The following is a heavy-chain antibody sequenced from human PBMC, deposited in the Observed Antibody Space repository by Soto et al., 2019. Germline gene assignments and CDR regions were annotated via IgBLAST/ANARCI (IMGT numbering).Heavy chain of an antibody. D-gene: IGHD4-17*01. CDR3: SRQQGRTTMTILDL. CDR2: IKQDGTEN. V-gene: IGHV3-7*05. J-gene: IGHJ5*02. CDR1: KFTLRDYC. Sequence: PGGSLRLSCAASKFTLRDYCMSWVRQVPGKGLEWVANIKQDGTENYSVDSVEGRFTISRDDAKNSLYLQMNSLRVEDTGVYYCSRQQGRTTMTILDLWGHGTLVTVSS.